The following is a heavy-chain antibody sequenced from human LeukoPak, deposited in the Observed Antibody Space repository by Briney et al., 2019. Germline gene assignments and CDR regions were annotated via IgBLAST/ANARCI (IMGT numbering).Heavy chain of an antibody. Sequence: ASVKVSCKVSGYTLTELSMHWLRQAPGKGLGSMGGFDPEDGETIYAQKFQGRVTMTEDTSTDTAYMELSSLRSEDTAVYYCATVFGPFLRPKYAFDIWGQGTMVTVSS. CDR3: ATVFGPFLRPKYAFDI. J-gene: IGHJ3*02. D-gene: IGHD3-3*02. CDR2: FDPEDGET. CDR1: GYTLTELS. V-gene: IGHV1-24*01.